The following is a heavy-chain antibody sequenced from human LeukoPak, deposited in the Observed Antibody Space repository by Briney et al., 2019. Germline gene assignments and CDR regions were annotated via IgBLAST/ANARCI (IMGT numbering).Heavy chain of an antibody. CDR1: GYTFTDYD. CDR3: ATKKEPYDAFDI. Sequence: ASVKISCKVSGYTFTDYDMHWVQQAPGKGLEWMGLVDPEDGETIYAEKFQGRVTITADTSTDTAYMELSSLRSEDTAVYYCATKKEPYDAFDIWGQGTMVTVSS. J-gene: IGHJ3*02. CDR2: VDPEDGET. V-gene: IGHV1-69-2*01. D-gene: IGHD1-26*01.